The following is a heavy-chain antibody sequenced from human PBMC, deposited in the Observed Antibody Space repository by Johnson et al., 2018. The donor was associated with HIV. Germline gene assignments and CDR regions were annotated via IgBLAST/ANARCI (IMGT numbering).Heavy chain of an antibody. CDR3: VRRFYDSSAFDV. Sequence: QMQLVESGGGVVQPGRSLRLSCAASGFTFSSSGMHWVRQAPGKGLEWVAVISYDGTNKYFTDSVRGRFTISRDNSRNTLFLQMNSLRAEDTAMYFCVRRFYDSSAFDVWGQGTLVTVSS. D-gene: IGHD3-22*01. CDR1: GFTFSSSG. J-gene: IGHJ3*01. V-gene: IGHV3-30*03. CDR2: ISYDGTNK.